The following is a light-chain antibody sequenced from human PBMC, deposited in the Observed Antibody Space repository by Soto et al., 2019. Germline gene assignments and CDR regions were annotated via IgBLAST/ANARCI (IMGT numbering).Light chain of an antibody. J-gene: IGLJ3*02. CDR1: SSNIGAGYD. Sequence: HSVLTQPPSVSGVPGQRVTISCSGSSSNIGAGYDVHWYQQLPGTAPRLLIYVSRNRPSGVPDRFSGSKSGTSASLAITGLQTDDEADYYCQSYDSSLRLAVFGGGTKVTVL. V-gene: IGLV1-40*01. CDR2: VSR. CDR3: QSYDSSLRLAV.